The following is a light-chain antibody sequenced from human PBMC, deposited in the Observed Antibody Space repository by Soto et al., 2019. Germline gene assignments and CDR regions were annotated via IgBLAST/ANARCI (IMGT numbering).Light chain of an antibody. Sequence: DIQRTQSHSTLSASLEDRFTISCLASQSIDTWVAWYQVKPGKAPRLLIHKASTLESGVPSRFSGSGSGTDFTLTIARLEPEDFAVYYCQQYGGSPRTFGQGTRLEI. J-gene: IGKJ5*01. CDR3: QQYGGSPRT. CDR2: KAS. CDR1: QSIDTW. V-gene: IGKV1-5*03.